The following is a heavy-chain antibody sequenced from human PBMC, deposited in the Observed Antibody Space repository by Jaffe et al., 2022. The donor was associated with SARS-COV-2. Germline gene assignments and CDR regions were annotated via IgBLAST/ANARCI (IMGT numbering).Heavy chain of an antibody. Sequence: EVQLVESGGGLVKPGGSLRLSCAASGFTFSSYSMNWVRQAPGKGLEWVSSISSSSSYIYYADSVKGRFTISRDNAKNSLYLQMNSLRAEDTAVYYCASMVRGVMGTLDYWGQGTLVTVSS. CDR3: ASMVRGVMGTLDY. V-gene: IGHV3-21*01. D-gene: IGHD3-10*01. CDR1: GFTFSSYS. CDR2: ISSSSSYI. J-gene: IGHJ4*02.